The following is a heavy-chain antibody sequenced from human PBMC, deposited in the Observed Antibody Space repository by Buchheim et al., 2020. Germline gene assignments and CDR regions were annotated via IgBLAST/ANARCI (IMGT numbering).Heavy chain of an antibody. CDR2: IYYSGST. D-gene: IGHD6-19*01. Sequence: QVQLQESGPGLVKPSETLSLTCTVSGGSVSSGSYYWSWIRQPPGKGLEWIGYIYYSGSTNYNPSLKSRVPISVDTSKNQFSLKLSSVTAADTAVYYCARDGYSSTLDVWGQGTT. CDR3: ARDGYSSTLDV. J-gene: IGHJ6*02. CDR1: GGSVSSGSYY. V-gene: IGHV4-61*01.